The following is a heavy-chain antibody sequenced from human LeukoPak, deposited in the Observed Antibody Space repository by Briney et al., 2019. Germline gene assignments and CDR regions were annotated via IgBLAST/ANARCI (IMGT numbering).Heavy chain of an antibody. Sequence: SETLSLTCTVSGGSISSSNYYWGWFRQPPGKGLEWIVTISYSGSTYYNPSLKSRVTISVDTSKNQFSLKLNSVTAADTAVYYCARPTQYGSGSYRIGFDPWGQGTLVTVSS. J-gene: IGHJ5*02. CDR3: ARPTQYGSGSYRIGFDP. D-gene: IGHD3-10*01. V-gene: IGHV4-39*01. CDR2: ISYSGST. CDR1: GGSISSSNYY.